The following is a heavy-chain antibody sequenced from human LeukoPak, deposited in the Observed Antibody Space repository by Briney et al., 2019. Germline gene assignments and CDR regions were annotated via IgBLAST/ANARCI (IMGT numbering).Heavy chain of an antibody. CDR1: GFTFDDYA. J-gene: IGHJ4*02. Sequence: PGGSLRLSCAASGFTFDDYAMRWVRQAPGKGLEWVSGISWNSGSIGYADSVKGRFTISRDNAKNSLYLQMNSLRAEDTALYYCAKSMAYYYGSGSYFDYWGQGTLVTVSS. V-gene: IGHV3-9*01. CDR2: ISWNSGSI. D-gene: IGHD3-10*01. CDR3: AKSMAYYYGSGSYFDY.